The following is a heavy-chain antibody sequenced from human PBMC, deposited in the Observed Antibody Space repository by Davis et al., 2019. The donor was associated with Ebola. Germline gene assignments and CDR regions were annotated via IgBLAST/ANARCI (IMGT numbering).Heavy chain of an antibody. Sequence: PSETLSLTCTVSGGSISSHYWSWIRQPPGKGLEWIGYIYYSGSTNYNPSLKSRVTVSVDTSKNQFSLKLSSVTAADTAVYYCARLPADAYYYYYMDVWGKGTTVTVSS. J-gene: IGHJ6*03. CDR3: ARLPADAYYYYYMDV. CDR1: GGSISSHY. V-gene: IGHV4-59*08. D-gene: IGHD2-2*01. CDR2: IYYSGST.